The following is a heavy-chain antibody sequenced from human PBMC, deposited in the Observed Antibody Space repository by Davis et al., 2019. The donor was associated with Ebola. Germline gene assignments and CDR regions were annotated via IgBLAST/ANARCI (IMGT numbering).Heavy chain of an antibody. CDR1: GGSISSYY. CDR2: IYFSGNT. CDR3: ARGLFDFGVVIHSNWFDP. D-gene: IGHD3-3*01. J-gene: IGHJ5*02. Sequence: SETLSLTCTVSGGSISSYYWSWIRQPPGKGLEFIGYIYFSGNTNYNPSLKNRVTISVDTSKNQFSLKLSSVTAADTAVYYCARGLFDFGVVIHSNWFDPWGQGTLVTVSS. V-gene: IGHV4-59*01.